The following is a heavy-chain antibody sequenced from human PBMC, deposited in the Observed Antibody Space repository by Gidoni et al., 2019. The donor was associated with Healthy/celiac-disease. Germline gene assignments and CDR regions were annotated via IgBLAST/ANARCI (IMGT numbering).Heavy chain of an antibody. CDR2: ISYDGTNK. J-gene: IGHJ6*02. CDR1: GCTFSSYA. V-gene: IGHV3-30*04. CDR3: ARDGDIVVVPAAIPLMDV. Sequence: QGQLVESGGGVGKPGRSRRLSGAASGCTFSSYAMHWVGQAPGKGLAWVAVISYDGTNKYYADSVKGRFTSSRDNSKTTLYLQMNSLRAEDTAVYYCARDGDIVVVPAAIPLMDVWGQGTTVTVSS. D-gene: IGHD2-2*01.